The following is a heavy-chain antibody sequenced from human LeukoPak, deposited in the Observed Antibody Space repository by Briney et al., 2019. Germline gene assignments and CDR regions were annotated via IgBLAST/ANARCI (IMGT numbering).Heavy chain of an antibody. CDR1: GFTFASYA. D-gene: IGHD2-2*01. Sequence: GGTLRLSCEASGFTFASYAMTWVRQAPGKGLEWVSSISATDGSTYYAYSVRGRFTISRDNTKNTLFLQMSSLRAEDTALYYCVACSSAGCYGDRFDPWGQGTLVTVSS. V-gene: IGHV3-23*01. CDR3: VACSSAGCYGDRFDP. J-gene: IGHJ5*02. CDR2: ISATDGST.